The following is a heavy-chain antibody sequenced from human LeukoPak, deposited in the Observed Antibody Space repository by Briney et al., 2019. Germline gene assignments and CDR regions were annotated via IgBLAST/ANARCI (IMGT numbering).Heavy chain of an antibody. V-gene: IGHV1-2*02. CDR3: ARDRPGTVLGTDSDY. D-gene: IGHD6-13*01. Sequence: ASVKVSCNASGCTFTGYFIHWVRRAPGQGLEWMGWINPNTGEPNYPQKFQGRVTITRDTSIGTAYMELSSLTSDDTAVYYCARDRPGTVLGTDSDYCGQGTLVTVSS. CDR1: GCTFTGYF. CDR2: INPNTGEP. J-gene: IGHJ4*02.